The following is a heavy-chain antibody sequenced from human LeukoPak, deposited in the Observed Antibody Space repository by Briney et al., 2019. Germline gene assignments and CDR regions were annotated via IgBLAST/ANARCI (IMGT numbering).Heavy chain of an antibody. CDR1: GGSISSSSYY. J-gene: IGHJ4*02. Sequence: PSETLSLTCTVSGGSISSSSYYWGWIRQPPGKGLEWIGSIYYSGSTYYNPSLKSRVTISVDTSKNQFSLKLSSVTAPDTAVYYCARDRSEYQLLYGYWGQGTLVTVSS. D-gene: IGHD2-2*02. CDR2: IYYSGST. CDR3: ARDRSEYQLLYGY. V-gene: IGHV4-39*07.